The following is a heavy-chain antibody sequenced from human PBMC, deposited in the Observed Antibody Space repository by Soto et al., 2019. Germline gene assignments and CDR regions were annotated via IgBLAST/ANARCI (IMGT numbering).Heavy chain of an antibody. D-gene: IGHD6-19*01. CDR1: GFTFDDYA. Sequence: EVQLVESGGGLVQPGRSLRLSCAASGFTFDDYAMHWVRQAPGKGLEWVSGISWNSGSIGYADSVKGRFTISRDNAKNSLYLQMNSLRAEDTALYYCAKDMRWSSGWYYFDDWGQGTLVTVSS. CDR3: AKDMRWSSGWYYFDD. J-gene: IGHJ4*02. V-gene: IGHV3-9*01. CDR2: ISWNSGSI.